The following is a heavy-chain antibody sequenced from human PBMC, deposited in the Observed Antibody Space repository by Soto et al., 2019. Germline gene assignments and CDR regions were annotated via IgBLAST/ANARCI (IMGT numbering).Heavy chain of an antibody. V-gene: IGHV4-59*01. CDR3: ARDGWRNWFDP. Sequence: SETLSLTCTVSGGSISSYYWSWIRQPPGKGLEWIGYIYYSGSTNYNPSLKSRVTITVDTSKNQFYLKLSSVTAADTAVYYCARDGWRNWFDPWGQGTLVTVSS. D-gene: IGHD2-15*01. CDR2: IYYSGST. J-gene: IGHJ5*02. CDR1: GGSISSYY.